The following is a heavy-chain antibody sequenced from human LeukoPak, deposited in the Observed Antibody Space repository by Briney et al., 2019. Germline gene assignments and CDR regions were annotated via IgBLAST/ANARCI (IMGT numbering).Heavy chain of an antibody. V-gene: IGHV1-69*13. CDR2: IIPIFGTA. J-gene: IGHJ6*03. Sequence: ASVKVSCKASGGTFSSYAISWVRQAPGQGLEWMGGIIPIFGTANYAQKFQGRVTITADESTSTAYMELSSLRSEDTAVYYCAREVRSYYYMDVWGKGTTVTVSS. CDR3: AREVRSYYYMDV. CDR1: GGTFSSYA.